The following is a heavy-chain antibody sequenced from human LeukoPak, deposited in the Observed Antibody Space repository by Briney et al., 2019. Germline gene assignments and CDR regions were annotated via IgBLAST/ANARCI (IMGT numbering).Heavy chain of an antibody. Sequence: QPGGSLRLSCAASGFTFSSYGMHWVRQAPGKGLEWAAVISHDGSNKYYADSVKGRFTISRDNSKNTLYLQMNSLRAEDTAVYYCARERFGIVVSYMDVWGKGTTVTVSS. CDR1: GFTFSSYG. D-gene: IGHD2-2*01. CDR2: ISHDGSNK. J-gene: IGHJ6*03. V-gene: IGHV3-30*03. CDR3: ARERFGIVVSYMDV.